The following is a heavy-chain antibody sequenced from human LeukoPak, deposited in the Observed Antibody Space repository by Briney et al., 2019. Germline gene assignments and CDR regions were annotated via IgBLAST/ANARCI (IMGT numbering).Heavy chain of an antibody. CDR1: GFTFSSYA. Sequence: GGSLRLSCAASGFTFSSYAMSWVRQAPGKGLEWVSAISGSGGSTYYADSVKGRFTISRDTSKNTLYLQMNSLRAEDTAVYYCAKDRGSGSYRAWGQGTLVTVSS. CDR2: ISGSGGST. V-gene: IGHV3-23*01. CDR3: AKDRGSGSYRA. D-gene: IGHD3-10*01. J-gene: IGHJ5*02.